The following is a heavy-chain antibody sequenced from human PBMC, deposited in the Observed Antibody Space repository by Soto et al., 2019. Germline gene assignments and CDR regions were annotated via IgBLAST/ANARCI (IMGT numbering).Heavy chain of an antibody. CDR3: ARDQTDSGGYSDS. V-gene: IGHV4-38-2*02. Sequence: SETLSLTCAVSGYSISSGYYWGWIRQPPGKGLEWIGSIYHSGSTYYNPSLKSRVTISVDTSKNQFSLKLRAEDTAVYFCARDQTDSGGYSDSWGQGTLVTVSS. D-gene: IGHD3-22*01. J-gene: IGHJ4*02. CDR1: GYSISSGYY. CDR2: IYHSGST.